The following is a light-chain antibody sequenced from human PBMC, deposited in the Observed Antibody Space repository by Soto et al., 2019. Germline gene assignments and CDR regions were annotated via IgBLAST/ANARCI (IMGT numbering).Light chain of an antibody. CDR2: GAS. Sequence: ETVLTQSPGTLSLSAGERATLSCRASQTVGTYLAWYQQKPGQAPRLLVFGASSRATGVPDRFSGSGSGTDFTLTISGLEPEDFALYYCQQYHNSPLTFGQGTKVEIK. V-gene: IGKV3-20*01. J-gene: IGKJ1*01. CDR3: QQYHNSPLT. CDR1: QTVGTY.